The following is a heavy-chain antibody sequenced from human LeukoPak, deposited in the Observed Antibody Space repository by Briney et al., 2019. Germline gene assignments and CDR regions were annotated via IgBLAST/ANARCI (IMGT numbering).Heavy chain of an antibody. Sequence: SETLSLTCTVSGGSISSYYWSWIRQPPGKGLEWIGYIYYSGSTNYNPSLKSRVTISVDTSKNQFSLKLSSVTAADTAVYYCAREAGGYCSSTSCHRVLDYWGQGTLVTVSP. CDR1: GGSISSYY. D-gene: IGHD2-2*01. J-gene: IGHJ4*02. CDR3: AREAGGYCSSTSCHRVLDY. CDR2: IYYSGST. V-gene: IGHV4-59*01.